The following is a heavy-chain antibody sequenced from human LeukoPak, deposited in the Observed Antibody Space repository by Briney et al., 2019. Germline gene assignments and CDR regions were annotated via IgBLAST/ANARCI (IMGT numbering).Heavy chain of an antibody. CDR1: GFTFTSYW. Sequence: PGGSLRLSCAASGFTFTSYWMSWVRQAPGKGLEWVSYISSSSSTIYYADSVKGRFTISRDNAKNSLYLQMNSLRAADTAVYYCARDNYDSSGYYRVVDYWGQGTLVTVSS. J-gene: IGHJ4*02. CDR3: ARDNYDSSGYYRVVDY. D-gene: IGHD3-22*01. V-gene: IGHV3-48*01. CDR2: ISSSSSTI.